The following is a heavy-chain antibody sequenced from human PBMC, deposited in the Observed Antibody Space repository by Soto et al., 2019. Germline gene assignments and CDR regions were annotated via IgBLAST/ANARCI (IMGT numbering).Heavy chain of an antibody. V-gene: IGHV4-4*02. Sequence: SXTLSLTCAVSSGSMSSSNWWSWVRQPPWKGLEWIGEIYHSGSTNYNPSLKSRVTISVDKSKNQFSLKLSSVTAADTAVYYCARGYGSGSDFDYWGQGTLVTVSS. CDR1: SGSMSSSNW. CDR3: ARGYGSGSDFDY. J-gene: IGHJ4*02. D-gene: IGHD3-10*01. CDR2: IYHSGST.